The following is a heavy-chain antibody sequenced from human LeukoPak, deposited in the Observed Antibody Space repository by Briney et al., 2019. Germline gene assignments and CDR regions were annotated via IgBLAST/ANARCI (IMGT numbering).Heavy chain of an antibody. CDR2: ISSSSSYI. CDR1: GFTFSSYG. D-gene: IGHD6-13*01. J-gene: IGHJ6*02. CDR3: ARDDIAAAGTSDNGMDV. Sequence: GGSLRLSCAASGFTFSSYGMNWVRQAPGKGLEWVSSISSSSSYIYYADSVKGRFTISRDNAKNSLYLQMNSLRAEDTAVYYCARDDIAAAGTSDNGMDVWGQGTTVTVSS. V-gene: IGHV3-21*01.